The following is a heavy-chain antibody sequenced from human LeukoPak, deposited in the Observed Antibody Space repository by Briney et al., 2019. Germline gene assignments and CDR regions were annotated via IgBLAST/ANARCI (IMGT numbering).Heavy chain of an antibody. CDR2: IYYSGST. J-gene: IGHJ5*02. CDR1: GGSISSGDYY. Sequence: SETLSLTCTVSGGSISSGDYYWSWIRQPPGKGLEWIGYIYYSGSTNYNPSLKSRVTISVDTSKNQFSLKLSSVTAADTAVYYCARTVVPAARGDCFDPWGQGTLVTVSS. CDR3: ARTVVPAARGDCFDP. V-gene: IGHV4-61*08. D-gene: IGHD2-2*01.